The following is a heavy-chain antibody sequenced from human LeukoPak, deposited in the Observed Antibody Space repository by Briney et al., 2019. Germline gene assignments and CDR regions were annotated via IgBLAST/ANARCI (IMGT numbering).Heavy chain of an antibody. CDR3: ATGLMGITGTMSHYDAFDI. CDR1: GYTLTELS. D-gene: IGHD1-7*01. Sequence: ASVKVSCKVSGYTLTELSMHWVRQAPGKGLEWMGGFDPEDGETIYAQKFQGRVTMTEDTSTDTAYMELSSLRSEDTAVYYCATGLMGITGTMSHYDAFDIWGQGTMVTVSS. J-gene: IGHJ3*02. V-gene: IGHV1-24*01. CDR2: FDPEDGET.